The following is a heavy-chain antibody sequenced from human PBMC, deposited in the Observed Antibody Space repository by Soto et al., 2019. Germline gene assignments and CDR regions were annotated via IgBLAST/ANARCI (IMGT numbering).Heavy chain of an antibody. CDR2: TYYRSKWYN. CDR3: ARDSVQRYSSSNSCSGGMDV. J-gene: IGHJ6*02. CDR1: GDSVSSNSAA. D-gene: IGHD2-2*01. Sequence: SQTLSLTCAIPGDSVSSNSAAWNWIRQSPSRGLEWLGRTYYRSKWYNDYAVSVKSRITINPDTSKNQFSLQLNSVTPEDTAVYYCARDSVQRYSSSNSCSGGMDVWGQGTTVTVSS. V-gene: IGHV6-1*01.